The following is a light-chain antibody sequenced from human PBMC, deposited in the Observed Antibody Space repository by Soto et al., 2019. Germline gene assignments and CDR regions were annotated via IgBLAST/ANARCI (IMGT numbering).Light chain of an antibody. Sequence: DIQMTQSPSTLSASVGDRVTINCRASQSISRWVAWYQQKSGKAPKLLIYDASNLESGVPSRFSGSGYGTEFTLTISSLQPDDFATYYCQQYRSFSPLTFGGGTKVDIK. V-gene: IGKV1-5*01. CDR1: QSISRW. CDR2: DAS. J-gene: IGKJ4*01. CDR3: QQYRSFSPLT.